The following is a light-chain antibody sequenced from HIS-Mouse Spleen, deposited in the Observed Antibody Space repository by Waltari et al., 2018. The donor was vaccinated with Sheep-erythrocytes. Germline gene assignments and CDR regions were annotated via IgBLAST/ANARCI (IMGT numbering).Light chain of an antibody. J-gene: IGLJ2*01. CDR2: EDS. CDR3: YSTDSSGNHRV. Sequence: SYELTQPPSVSVSPAQTARITCSGDALPKKYAYWYQQKSGQAPVLVIYEDSKRPCGIPERFSGSSSGTMATLTISGAQVEDEADYYCYSTDSSGNHRVFGGGTKLTVL. V-gene: IGLV3-10*01. CDR1: ALPKKY.